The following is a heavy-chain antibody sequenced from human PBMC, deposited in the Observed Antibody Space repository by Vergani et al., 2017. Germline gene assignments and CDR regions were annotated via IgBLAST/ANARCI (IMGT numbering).Heavy chain of an antibody. D-gene: IGHD2-2*01. V-gene: IGHV4-61*02. CDR3: ARTLVPYANDRFDD. CDR2: IYTSGST. CDR1: GGSISSGSYY. Sequence: QVQLQESGPGLVKPSQTLSITCTVSGGSISSGSYYWSWIRQPAGKGLEWIGRIYTSGSTNYNPSLKSRVPISVDTYKNQFSLKQSSVTAADTAVYYCARTLVPYANDRFDDWGQGTLVTVSS. J-gene: IGHJ4*02.